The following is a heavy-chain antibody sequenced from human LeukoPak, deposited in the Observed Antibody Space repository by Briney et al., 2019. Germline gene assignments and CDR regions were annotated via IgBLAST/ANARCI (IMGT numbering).Heavy chain of an antibody. J-gene: IGHJ4*02. CDR2: IYTSGST. CDR3: ARGSASSGWYFDY. V-gene: IGHV4-4*07. D-gene: IGHD3-22*01. Sequence: PSETLSLTCTVSGGSISSYYWSWIRQPAGKGLEWIGRIYTSGSTNYNPPLKSRVTMSVDTSKNQFSLKLSSVTAADTAVYYCARGSASSGWYFDYWGQGTLVTVSS. CDR1: GGSISSYY.